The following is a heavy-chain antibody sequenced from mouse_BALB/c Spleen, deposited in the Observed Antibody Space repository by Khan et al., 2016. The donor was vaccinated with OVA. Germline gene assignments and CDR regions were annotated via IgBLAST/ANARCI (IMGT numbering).Heavy chain of an antibody. CDR2: IYPGSGST. CDR3: ARSYDGAWFTY. CDR1: VYTFSDYV. Sequence: QVQLQQSGPELVKPGASVKMSCKASVYTFSDYVISWVKLRTGQGLEWIGEIYPGSGSTYYNEKFKGKATLTADKPSSTAYMQLSSLTSEGSAVYFCARSYDGAWFTYWGQGTLVTVS. J-gene: IGHJ3*01. V-gene: IGHV1-81*01. D-gene: IGHD1-1*01.